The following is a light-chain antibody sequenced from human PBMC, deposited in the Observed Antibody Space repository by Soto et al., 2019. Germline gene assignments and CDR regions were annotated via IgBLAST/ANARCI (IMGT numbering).Light chain of an antibody. Sequence: QSALTQPASVSGSPGQSIAISCTGTSSDVGGYNSVSWYQQHPSKAPKLMIYNVSNRPSGVSDRFSGSKSGNTASLTISGLQAEDEADYYCSSYTSSNTYGFGTGTKVTVL. V-gene: IGLV2-14*03. CDR2: NVS. J-gene: IGLJ1*01. CDR3: SSYTSSNTYG. CDR1: SSDVGGYNS.